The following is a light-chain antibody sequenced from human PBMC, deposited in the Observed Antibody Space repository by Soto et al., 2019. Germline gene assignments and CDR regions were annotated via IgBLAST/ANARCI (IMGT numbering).Light chain of an antibody. CDR2: DTS. V-gene: IGKV3-20*01. CDR1: QSVTSNY. J-gene: IGKJ1*01. CDR3: QQYGTSPQT. Sequence: IMLTQSPGTLSLTTGERATLSCRASQSVTSNYLAWYQQKPGQAPGLLIYDTSTRASGVPDRFSGSGSGTEFTLTISRLEPEDFAVYYCQQYGTSPQTFGQGTKVDIK.